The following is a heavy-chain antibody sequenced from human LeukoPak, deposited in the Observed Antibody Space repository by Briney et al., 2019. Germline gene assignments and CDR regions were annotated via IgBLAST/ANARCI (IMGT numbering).Heavy chain of an antibody. J-gene: IGHJ3*02. CDR2: ISSSGSTI. D-gene: IGHD5-18*01. Sequence: PGGSLRLSCAASGFTFSSYEMNWVRQAPGKGLEWVSYISSSGSTIYYADSVKGRFTISRDNAKNSLYLQMNSLRAEDTAVYYCARAHLRGYSYGYDAFDIWGQGTMVTVSS. CDR1: GFTFSSYE. CDR3: ARAHLRGYSYGYDAFDI. V-gene: IGHV3-48*03.